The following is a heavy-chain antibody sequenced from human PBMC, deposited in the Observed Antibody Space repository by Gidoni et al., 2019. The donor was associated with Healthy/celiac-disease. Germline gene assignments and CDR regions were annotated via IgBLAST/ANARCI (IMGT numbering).Heavy chain of an antibody. CDR1: GSTFTSYG. D-gene: IGHD3-16*01. V-gene: IGHV1-18*01. J-gene: IGHJ5*02. CDR3: ARNVRGVGLGLDP. CDR2: MRPYNGNT. Sequence: QVQLVQSGAEVKTPGASVTVSCTASGSTFTSYGISWVRQAPEQGLEWMGWMRPYNGNTNYAQKLQGRVTMTTDTSTSTAYMELRSLRSDDTAVYYCARNVRGVGLGLDPWGQGTLVTVSS.